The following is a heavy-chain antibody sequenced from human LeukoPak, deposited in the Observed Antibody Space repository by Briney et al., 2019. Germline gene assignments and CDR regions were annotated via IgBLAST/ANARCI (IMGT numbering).Heavy chain of an antibody. CDR3: AREESDDYVWGSYRYNQGPFDY. D-gene: IGHD3-16*02. V-gene: IGHV1-18*01. Sequence: GASVKVSCKASGYTFTSYGISWVRQAPGQGLEWMGWISAYNGNTNYAQKLQGRVTMTTDTSTSTAYVELRSLRSDDAAVYYCAREESDDYVWGSYRYNQGPFDYWGQGTLVTVSS. CDR2: ISAYNGNT. CDR1: GYTFTSYG. J-gene: IGHJ4*02.